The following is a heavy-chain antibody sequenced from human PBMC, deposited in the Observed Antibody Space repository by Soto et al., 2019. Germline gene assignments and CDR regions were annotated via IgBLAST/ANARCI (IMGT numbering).Heavy chain of an antibody. J-gene: IGHJ4*02. V-gene: IGHV1-69*02. Sequence: QVQLVQSGAEVKKPGSSVKVSCKASGGTFSSYTISWVRQAPGQGLEWMGRIIPILGIANYAQKFQGRVKITADKSTSTAYMELSSLRSEDTAVYYCARGHYGSGSYYFDYWGQGTLVTVSS. CDR2: IIPILGIA. CDR3: ARGHYGSGSYYFDY. D-gene: IGHD3-10*01. CDR1: GGTFSSYT.